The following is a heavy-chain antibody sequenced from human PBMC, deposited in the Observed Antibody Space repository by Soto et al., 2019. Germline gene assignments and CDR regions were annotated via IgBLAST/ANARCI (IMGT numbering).Heavy chain of an antibody. V-gene: IGHV3-48*02. CDR1: GFTFSSYS. J-gene: IGHJ3*02. CDR3: VKDGAYGGNFPDAFDI. Sequence: EVQLVESGGGLVQPGGSLRLSCAASGFTFSSYSMNWVRQTPGKGLEWVSYISSSSSTIYYADSVKGRFSISRDNAKSSLYLQMNSLRDEDTAVYYCVKDGAYGGNFPDAFDIWGQGQWSPSLQ. CDR2: ISSSSSTI. D-gene: IGHD4-17*01.